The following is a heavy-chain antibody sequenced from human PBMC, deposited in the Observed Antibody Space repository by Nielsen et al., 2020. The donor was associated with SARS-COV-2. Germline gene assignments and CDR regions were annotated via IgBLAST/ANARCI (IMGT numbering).Heavy chain of an antibody. Sequence: GGSLRLSCAASGFTFSSYWMSWVRQAPGKGLEWVANIKQDGSEKYYVDSVKGRFTISRDNAKNSLYLQMNSLRAEDTAVYYCARGYGFNYLYGLDVWGQGTTVTVSS. D-gene: IGHD3-10*01. CDR3: ARGYGFNYLYGLDV. CDR2: IKQDGSEK. J-gene: IGHJ6*02. V-gene: IGHV3-7*01. CDR1: GFTFSSYW.